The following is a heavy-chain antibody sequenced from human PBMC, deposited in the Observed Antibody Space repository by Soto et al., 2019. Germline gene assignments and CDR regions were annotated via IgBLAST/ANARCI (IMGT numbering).Heavy chain of an antibody. CDR3: ARVNWGRIDY. Sequence: QLQLQESGSGLVKPSQTLSLTCAVSGGSITSGGYSWSWIRQPPGKGLEWIGYIYQSGSTYYNPYLRSRVTISADTAKNQFSLKLNSMTAADTAVYYCARVNWGRIDYWGQGTLVTVSS. CDR1: GGSITSGGYS. D-gene: IGHD7-27*01. J-gene: IGHJ4*02. CDR2: IYQSGST. V-gene: IGHV4-30-2*01.